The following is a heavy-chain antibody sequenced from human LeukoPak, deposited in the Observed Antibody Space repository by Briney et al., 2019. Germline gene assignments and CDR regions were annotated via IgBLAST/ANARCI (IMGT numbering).Heavy chain of an antibody. Sequence: ASVKVSCKASGYTFTGYHMHWVRRAPGQGLEWMGRINPNSGDTNYAQKFQGRVTMTRDTSISTAYMELSSLRSEDTAVYYCARDRDILTGYPKYYYYYYGMDVWGQGTTVTVSS. V-gene: IGHV1-2*06. CDR3: ARDRDILTGYPKYYYYYYGMDV. CDR1: GYTFTGYH. D-gene: IGHD3-9*01. CDR2: INPNSGDT. J-gene: IGHJ6*02.